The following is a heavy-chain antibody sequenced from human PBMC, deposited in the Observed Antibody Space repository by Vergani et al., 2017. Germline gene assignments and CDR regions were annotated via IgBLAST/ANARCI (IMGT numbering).Heavy chain of an antibody. CDR1: GYTFTSSG. Sequence: QVQLVQSGAEVKKPGASVKVSCKASGYTFTSSGISWVRQAPGQGLEWMGWISAYNGNTNYAQKLQGRVTMTTDTSTSTAYMELRSLRSDDTAVYYCARAPAGVPAAMRRFDYWGQGTLVTVSS. D-gene: IGHD2-2*01. J-gene: IGHJ4*02. CDR3: ARAPAGVPAAMRRFDY. V-gene: IGHV1-18*01. CDR2: ISAYNGNT.